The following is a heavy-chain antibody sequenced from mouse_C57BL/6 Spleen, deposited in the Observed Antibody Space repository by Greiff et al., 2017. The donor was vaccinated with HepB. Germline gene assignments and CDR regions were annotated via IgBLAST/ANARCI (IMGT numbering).Heavy chain of an antibody. CDR3: ASAGTFYAMDY. J-gene: IGHJ4*01. Sequence: VQLQQPGAELVKPGASVKLSCKASGYTFTSYWMQWVKQRPGQGLEWIGEIDPSDSHTNYNQKFKGKATLTVDTSSSTAYMQLSSLTSEYSSVYYGASAGTFYAMDYWGQGTTVTVSS. V-gene: IGHV1-50*01. CDR2: IDPSDSHT. CDR1: GYTFTSYW. D-gene: IGHD4-1*01.